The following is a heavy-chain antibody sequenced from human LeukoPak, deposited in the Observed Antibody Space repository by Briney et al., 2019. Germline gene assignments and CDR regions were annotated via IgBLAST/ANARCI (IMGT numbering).Heavy chain of an antibody. V-gene: IGHV3-30*02. CDR1: GFSFSSYG. CDR3: AKDRGMGAKYNDAFDI. CDR2: IRYDGSNK. Sequence: GGSLRLSCAVSGFSFSSYGMHWVRQAPGKGLEWVAFIRYDGSNKHYADSVKGRFTISRDNSKNTVYLQMNSLRAEDTAVYYCAKDRGMGAKYNDAFDIWGQGTMVTVSS. D-gene: IGHD1-26*01. J-gene: IGHJ3*02.